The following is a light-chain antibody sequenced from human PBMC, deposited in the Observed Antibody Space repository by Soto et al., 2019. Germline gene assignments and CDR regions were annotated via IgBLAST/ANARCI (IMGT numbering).Light chain of an antibody. Sequence: QSALTQPASVSGSPGQSITISFTGTSSDIGGYNYVSWYQQHPGKAPKLIISQVTNRPSGVSNRFSGSKSGNTASLTISGLQAEDEADYYCNSYTSSSTWVFGGGTQLTVL. CDR1: SSDIGGYNY. CDR3: NSYTSSSTWV. J-gene: IGLJ3*02. V-gene: IGLV2-14*01. CDR2: QVT.